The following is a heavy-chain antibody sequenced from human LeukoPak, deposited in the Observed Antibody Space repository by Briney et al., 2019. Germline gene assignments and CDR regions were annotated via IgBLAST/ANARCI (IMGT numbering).Heavy chain of an antibody. CDR3: AKGDSGSYGVDY. CDR1: GFTFDDYA. D-gene: IGHD1-26*01. J-gene: IGHJ4*02. CDR2: ISWNSGSI. Sequence: GGSLRLSCAASGFTFDDYAMHWVRQAPGKGLEWVSGISWNSGSIGYADSVKGRFTISRDNAKNSLYLQMNSLRAEDTALYYCAKGDSGSYGVDYWGQGTLVTVSS. V-gene: IGHV3-9*01.